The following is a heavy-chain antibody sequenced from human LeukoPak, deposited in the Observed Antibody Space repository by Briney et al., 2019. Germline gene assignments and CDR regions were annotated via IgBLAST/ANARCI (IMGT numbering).Heavy chain of an antibody. Sequence: ASVKVSCKASGGTFSSYAISWVRQAPGQGLEWMGRIIPIFGTANYAQKFQGRVTITTDESTSTAYMELSSLRSEDTAVYYCARGRGYCSSTSCYVFDYWGQGTLVTVSS. CDR2: IIPIFGTA. CDR3: ARGRGYCSSTSCYVFDY. V-gene: IGHV1-69*05. J-gene: IGHJ4*02. CDR1: GGTFSSYA. D-gene: IGHD2-2*03.